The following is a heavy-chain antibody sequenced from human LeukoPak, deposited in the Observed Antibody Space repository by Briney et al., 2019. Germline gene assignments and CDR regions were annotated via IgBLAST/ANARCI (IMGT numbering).Heavy chain of an antibody. J-gene: IGHJ6*03. D-gene: IGHD7-27*01. CDR3: ARQIKKTGASNYYYYYYMDV. CDR1: GGSISSSTCY. Sequence: PSETLSLTCSVSGGSISSSTCYWGWIRQPPGKGLEWIGIIYYSGSTYYNPSLKSRVTISVDTSKNQFSLKLSSVTAADTAVYYCARQIKKTGASNYYYYYYMDVWGKGTTVTVSS. CDR2: IYYSGST. V-gene: IGHV4-39*01.